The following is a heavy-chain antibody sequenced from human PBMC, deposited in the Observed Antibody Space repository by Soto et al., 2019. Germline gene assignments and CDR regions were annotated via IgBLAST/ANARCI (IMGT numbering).Heavy chain of an antibody. D-gene: IGHD2-2*01. J-gene: IGHJ3*02. CDR3: ARGAGYCSSTSCSPHTFDI. CDR2: ISGSGGST. V-gene: IGHV3-23*01. CDR1: EFTFSSYA. Sequence: GGSLRLSCAASEFTFSSYAMSWVRLAPGKGLEWVSAISGSGGSTYYADSVKGRFTISRDNSKNTLYLQMNSLRAEDTAVYYCARGAGYCSSTSCSPHTFDIWGHGTMVTVSS.